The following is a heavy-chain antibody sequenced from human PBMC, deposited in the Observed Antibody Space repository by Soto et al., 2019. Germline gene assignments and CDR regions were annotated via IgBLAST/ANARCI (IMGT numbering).Heavy chain of an antibody. CDR3: ARDFGAGVGALFPDH. CDR2: IWYDGTDR. D-gene: IGHD3-10*01. V-gene: IGHV3-33*01. J-gene: IGHJ4*02. Sequence: PGGSLRLSCATSGFIFSNSGMHWVRQAPGKGLEWVAVIWYDGTDRYYEDSVKGRFTISRDNSKNTLYLQMNSLRAEDTAVYYCARDFGAGVGALFPDHWGQGT. CDR1: GFIFSNSG.